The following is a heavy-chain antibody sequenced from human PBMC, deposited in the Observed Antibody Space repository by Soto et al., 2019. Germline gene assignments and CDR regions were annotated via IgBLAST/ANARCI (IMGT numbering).Heavy chain of an antibody. Sequence: GESLKISCKHSGFNFPTFWIAWVRQMPGKGLEWMGTIYPDDSDTRYSPSFQGQVTISADKSIQTAYLQWGSLKASDSALYYCLRGKYSSPRGGLDGWGQGTPVTVSS. D-gene: IGHD6-6*01. J-gene: IGHJ4*02. CDR2: IYPDDSDT. CDR1: GFNFPTFW. V-gene: IGHV5-51*01. CDR3: LRGKYSSPRGGLDG.